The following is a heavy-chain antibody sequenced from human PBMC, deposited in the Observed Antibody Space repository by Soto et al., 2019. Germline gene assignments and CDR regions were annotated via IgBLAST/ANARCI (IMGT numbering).Heavy chain of an antibody. Sequence: QVQLVESGGGVVQPGRSLRLSCAASGFTFSTYGMHWVRQAPGKGLEWVAVTSYAGSNKYYADSVKGRFTISRDNSKNTLYLQMNSLRAEDTAVYYCATRGFTGQFDDWGLGNLVTVSS. J-gene: IGHJ4*02. D-gene: IGHD3-16*01. CDR2: TSYAGSNK. CDR1: GFTFSTYG. V-gene: IGHV3-30*03. CDR3: ATRGFTGQFDD.